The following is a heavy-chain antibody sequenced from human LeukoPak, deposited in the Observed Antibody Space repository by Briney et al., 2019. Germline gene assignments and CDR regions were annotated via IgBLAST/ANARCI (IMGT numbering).Heavy chain of an antibody. Sequence: GGSLRLSCAASGFTFSSYGMYWVRQAPGKGLEWVAVISYHGSNKYYADSVKGRFTISRDNSKNTLYLQMNSLRAEDTAVYYCAREVAPLYFHYGMDVWGEGTTVTVSS. CDR3: AREVAPLYFHYGMDV. J-gene: IGHJ6*01. CDR2: ISYHGSNK. V-gene: IGHV3-30*03. D-gene: IGHD2-21*01. CDR1: GFTFSSYG.